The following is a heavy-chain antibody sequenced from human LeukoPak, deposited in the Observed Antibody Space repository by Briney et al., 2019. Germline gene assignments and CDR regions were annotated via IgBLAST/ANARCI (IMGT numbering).Heavy chain of an antibody. V-gene: IGHV3-23*01. D-gene: IGHD5-24*01. CDR2: ISGSGGST. Sequence: GGSLRLSCAASGFTFSSYAMSWVRQAPGKGLEGVSAISGSGGSTYHADSVKGRFTLSRDNSKNTLYRQMNRLRAEDRAGYYCATQPKLEMATFLNYDYWGQGTLVTVSS. J-gene: IGHJ4*02. CDR3: ATQPKLEMATFLNYDY. CDR1: GFTFSSYA.